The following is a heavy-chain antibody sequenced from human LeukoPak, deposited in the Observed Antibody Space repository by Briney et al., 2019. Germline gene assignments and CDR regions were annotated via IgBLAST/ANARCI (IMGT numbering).Heavy chain of an antibody. CDR2: ISGSGGST. V-gene: IGHV3-23*01. CDR1: GFTFSSYE. J-gene: IGHJ4*02. Sequence: PGGSLRLSCTASGFTFSSYEMNWVRQAPGKGLEWVSAISGSGGSTYYADSVKGRFTISRDNSKNTLYLQMNSLRAEDTAVYYCARKPAAGTSDYWGQGTLVTVSS. D-gene: IGHD6-13*01. CDR3: ARKPAAGTSDY.